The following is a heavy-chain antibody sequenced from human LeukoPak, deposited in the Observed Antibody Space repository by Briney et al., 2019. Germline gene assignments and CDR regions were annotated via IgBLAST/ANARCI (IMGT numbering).Heavy chain of an antibody. CDR2: IYYSGNT. Sequence: KPSETLSPTCTVSGGSVSSSSYYWGWIRQPPGKGLEWVGAIYYSGNTYYKPSLKSRVTMSVDMSKNQFSLKLSSVTAADTAIYFCASGEGFPPIPFDSWGQGTLVTVSS. J-gene: IGHJ4*02. D-gene: IGHD3-10*01. CDR1: GGSVSSSSYY. V-gene: IGHV4-39*07. CDR3: ASGEGFPPIPFDS.